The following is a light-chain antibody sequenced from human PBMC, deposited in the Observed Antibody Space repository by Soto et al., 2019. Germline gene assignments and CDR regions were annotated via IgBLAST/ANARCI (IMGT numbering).Light chain of an antibody. V-gene: IGLV2-8*01. Sequence: QSVLTQPPSASGSPGQSVTISCTGTSSDVGGYNYVSWYQQHPGKAPKLMLFEVSKRPSGVPDRFSGSKSGNTASLTVSGLQAEDEDDYYCSSYAGSNKLGVFGTGTKLTVL. CDR2: EVS. J-gene: IGLJ1*01. CDR1: SSDVGGYNY. CDR3: SSYAGSNKLGV.